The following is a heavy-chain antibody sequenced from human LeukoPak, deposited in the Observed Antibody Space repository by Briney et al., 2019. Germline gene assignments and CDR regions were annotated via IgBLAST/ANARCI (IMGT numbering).Heavy chain of an antibody. CDR3: ASTSGYAYGWN. D-gene: IGHD5-12*01. Sequence: GGSLRLSCAASGFAVSRNFMNWVRQAPGKGLEWVSVIYTDGSTYYADSVKGRFTISRDNSKNTQYLQMNSLRAEGTAVYYCASTSGYAYGWNWGQGTLVTVSS. J-gene: IGHJ4*02. CDR1: GFAVSRNF. CDR2: IYTDGST. V-gene: IGHV3-66*01.